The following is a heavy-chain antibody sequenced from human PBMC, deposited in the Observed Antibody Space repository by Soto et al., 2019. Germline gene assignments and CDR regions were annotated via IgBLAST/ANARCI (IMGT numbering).Heavy chain of an antibody. CDR1: SGSISSYY. Sequence: PSETLSLTCTVSSGSISSYYWIWIRQPPGKGLEWIGYIYYSGSTNYNPSLKSRVTISVDTSKNQFSLEMNSVTAADTAVYYCARAGPPYYYRSGSHFNFDYWGQGTLVTVSS. D-gene: IGHD3-10*01. V-gene: IGHV4-59*01. CDR3: ARAGPPYYYRSGSHFNFDY. CDR2: IYYSGST. J-gene: IGHJ4*02.